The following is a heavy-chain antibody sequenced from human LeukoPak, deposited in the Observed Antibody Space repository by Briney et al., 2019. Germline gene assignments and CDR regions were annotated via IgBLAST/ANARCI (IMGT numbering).Heavy chain of an antibody. V-gene: IGHV3-21*04. CDR1: GLTFSSYS. J-gene: IGHJ6*03. D-gene: IGHD1-7*01. Sequence: GGSLRLSCAASGLTFSSYSMNWVRQAPGKGLEWVSSISSSSSYIYYADSVKGRFTISRDNAKKSLYLQMNSLRAEDTAVYYCAKRRGLELLYYYYMDVWGKGTTVTVSS. CDR3: AKRRGLELLYYYYMDV. CDR2: ISSSSSYI.